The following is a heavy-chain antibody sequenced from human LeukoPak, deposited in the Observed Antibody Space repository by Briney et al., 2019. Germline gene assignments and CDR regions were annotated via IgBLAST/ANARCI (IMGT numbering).Heavy chain of an antibody. J-gene: IGHJ4*02. CDR1: GFTFSSYA. CDR2: ISVSGDST. D-gene: IGHD3-3*01. CDR3: ATRRFDFWSNYYYYFDY. Sequence: GGSLRLSCAASGFTFSSYAMSWVRQAPGRGLEWVSAISVSGDSTNYADSVKGRFTISRDNSKNTLYLQMNSLRAEDTAVYYCATRRFDFWSNYYYYFDYWGQGTLVTVSS. V-gene: IGHV3-23*01.